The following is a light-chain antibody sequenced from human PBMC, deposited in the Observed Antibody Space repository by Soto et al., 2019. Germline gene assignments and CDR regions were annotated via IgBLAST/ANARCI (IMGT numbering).Light chain of an antibody. CDR1: SSDVGGYHY. CDR2: DVS. CDR3: TSYTSSSTYV. Sequence: QSALTQPASVSGSPGQSITISCTGTSSDVGGYHYVSWYQQHPGKAPKLMIYDVSNRPSGVSNRFYGSKSGNTASLTISGLQAEEGADYDCTSYTSSSTYVFGTGTKVTVL. V-gene: IGLV2-14*01. J-gene: IGLJ1*01.